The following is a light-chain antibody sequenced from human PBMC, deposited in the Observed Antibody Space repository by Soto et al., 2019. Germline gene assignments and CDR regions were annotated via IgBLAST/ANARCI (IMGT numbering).Light chain of an antibody. CDR2: HAS. Sequence: DIQMPQSPSTLSASVGDRVTITCRASQSITNLLAWYQQRPGEAPQLLIYHASNLESGVPSRFSGSGSGTEFSLTISSLQPDDFATYYCQQYNFYSTFGQGTKVEIK. V-gene: IGKV1-5*01. CDR1: QSITNL. CDR3: QQYNFYST. J-gene: IGKJ1*01.